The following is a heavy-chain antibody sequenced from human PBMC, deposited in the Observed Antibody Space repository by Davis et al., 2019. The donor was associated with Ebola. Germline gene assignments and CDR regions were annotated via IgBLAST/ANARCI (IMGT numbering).Heavy chain of an antibody. Sequence: GGSLRLSCAASGFTFSSYWMGWVRQAPGKGLEWVANIDRDGGAKYYVGSVRGRFTISRDNAKNSVYLQMNSLRADDTAVYYCARAGLGGYSNAWYASYYYGMDVWGLGTTVTVSS. J-gene: IGHJ6*02. CDR3: ARAGLGGYSNAWYASYYYGMDV. V-gene: IGHV3-7*04. D-gene: IGHD6-13*01. CDR2: IDRDGGAK. CDR1: GFTFSSYW.